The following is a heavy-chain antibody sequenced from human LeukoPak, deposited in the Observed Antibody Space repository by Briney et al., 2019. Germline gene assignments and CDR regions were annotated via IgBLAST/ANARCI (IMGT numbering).Heavy chain of an antibody. CDR2: IGIAGDT. J-gene: IGHJ6*02. CDR3: ARAPPYSGASWGYYGMDV. Sequence: GGSLRLSCAASGFTFSSYDMHWVRQTTGKGLEWVSSIGIAGDTYYPGSVKGRFTISRENAKNSLYLQMNSLRAGDTAVYYCARAPPYSGASWGYYGMDVWGQGTTVTVSS. D-gene: IGHD6-6*01. V-gene: IGHV3-13*01. CDR1: GFTFSSYD.